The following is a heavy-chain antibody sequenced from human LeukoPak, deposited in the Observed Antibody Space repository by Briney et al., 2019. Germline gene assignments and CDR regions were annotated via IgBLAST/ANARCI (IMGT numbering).Heavy chain of an antibody. CDR3: AKDFLYSSGHAFDT. CDR2: ISWNSGRI. CDR1: GFTFDDYA. Sequence: GGSLRLSCAASGFTFDDYAMHWVRQAPGKGLEWVSGISWNSGRIGYADSVKGRFTISRDNSKNTLYLQMNSLRAEDTAVYYCAKDFLYSSGHAFDTWGQGTMVTVSS. D-gene: IGHD3-22*01. V-gene: IGHV3-9*01. J-gene: IGHJ3*02.